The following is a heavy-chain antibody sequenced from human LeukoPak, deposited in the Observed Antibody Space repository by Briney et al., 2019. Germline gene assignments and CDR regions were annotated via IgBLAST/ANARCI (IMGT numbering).Heavy chain of an antibody. CDR1: GGSISSTNW. D-gene: IGHD6-19*01. Sequence: SETLSLTCAVSGGSISSTNWWSWVRQTPGRGLEWIGEIDHSGNSNYNPSLKSRVTLSVDKSKNQVSLKLSSVTAADTAVYYCARVAQKLERIAVAGTSEWRANWYFDLWGRGTLVTVSS. V-gene: IGHV4-4*02. CDR3: ARVAQKLERIAVAGTSEWRANWYFDL. CDR2: IDHSGNS. J-gene: IGHJ2*01.